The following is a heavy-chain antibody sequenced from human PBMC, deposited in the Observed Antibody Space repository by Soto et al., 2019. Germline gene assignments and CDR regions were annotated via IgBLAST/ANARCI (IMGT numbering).Heavy chain of an antibody. CDR3: AHIVVAGLGYYFDY. CDR2: IYWDDDK. CDR1: GFSLSSTRMA. V-gene: IGHV2-5*02. J-gene: IGHJ4*02. D-gene: IGHD6-19*01. Sequence: QITLKESGPTLVKPTQTLTLTCTFSGFSLSSTRMAVGWIRQPPGKALEWLALIYWDDDKRYSPFLKSRLTITKDTSKNQVVLTISNMDPVDTARYYWAHIVVAGLGYYFDYWGQGTLVTVSS.